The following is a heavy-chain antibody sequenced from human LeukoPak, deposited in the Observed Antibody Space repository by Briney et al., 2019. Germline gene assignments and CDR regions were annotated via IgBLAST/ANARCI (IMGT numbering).Heavy chain of an antibody. D-gene: IGHD3-10*01. CDR1: GGSISSSNW. CDR2: IYHGGST. V-gene: IGHV4-4*02. Sequence: SGTLSLTCAVSGGSISSSNWWSWVRQPPGKGLEWIGEIYHGGSTNYNPSLKSRVAMSVDRSRNQFSLQLSSVTAADTAVYYCAKGEDHGSGTVHFAAWGQGALVTVSS. CDR3: AKGEDHGSGTVHFAA. J-gene: IGHJ4*02.